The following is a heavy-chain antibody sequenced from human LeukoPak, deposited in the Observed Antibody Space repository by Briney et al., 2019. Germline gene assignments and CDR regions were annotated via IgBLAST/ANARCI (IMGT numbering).Heavy chain of an antibody. CDR3: ARDGKYYDILTGYYNLNWFDP. CDR1: GGSISSSSYY. D-gene: IGHD3-9*01. J-gene: IGHJ5*02. Sequence: SETLSLTCTVSGGSISSSSYYRGWIRQPPGKGLEWIGSIYYSGSTYYNPSLKSRVTMSVDTSKNQFSLKLSSVTAADTAVYYCARDGKYYDILTGYYNLNWFDPWGQGTLVTVSS. CDR2: IYYSGST. V-gene: IGHV4-39*07.